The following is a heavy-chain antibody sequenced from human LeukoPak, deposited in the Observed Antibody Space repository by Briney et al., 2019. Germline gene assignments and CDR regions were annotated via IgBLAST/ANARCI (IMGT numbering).Heavy chain of an antibody. CDR1: GLAFSAYK. CDR3: VVGGGPGY. V-gene: IGHV3-74*01. D-gene: IGHD2-15*01. Sequence: GGSLRLSCAASGLAFSAYKMHWVRQAPRKGLVWVSRISTDGYTTDYADFVQGRFTASRDDTKNTWSLEMNSLRAEDTAVYYCVVGGGPGYWGQGTLVTVSS. J-gene: IGHJ4*02. CDR2: ISTDGYTT.